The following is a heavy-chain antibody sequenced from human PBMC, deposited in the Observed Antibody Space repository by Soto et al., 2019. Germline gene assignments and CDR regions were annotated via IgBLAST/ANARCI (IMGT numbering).Heavy chain of an antibody. CDR3: ARRDNWFDP. J-gene: IGHJ5*02. CDR2: IYYSGST. V-gene: IGHV4-59*01. CDR1: GGSIRRFY. Sequence: SENPSLTRTVPGGSIRRFYWSWIRQPPGKGLEWIGYIYYSGSTNYNPSLKSRVTISVDTSKNQFSLKLSSVTAADTAVYYCARRDNWFDPWGQGTLVTVSS.